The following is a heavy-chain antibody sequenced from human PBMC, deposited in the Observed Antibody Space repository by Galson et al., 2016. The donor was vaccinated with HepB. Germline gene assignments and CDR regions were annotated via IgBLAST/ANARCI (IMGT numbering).Heavy chain of an antibody. CDR1: GASISRGAYY. D-gene: IGHD3-10*01. Sequence: TLSLTCTVSGASISRGAYYWTWIRQHPGKGLEWIGYISYNGSTYYNPSLKSRLIISLDMSKNHFSLKLRSVTAADTAVYYCARENELLWFGGTERWFDPWGQGTLVTVSS. V-gene: IGHV4-31*03. CDR2: ISYNGST. J-gene: IGHJ5*02. CDR3: ARENELLWFGGTERWFDP.